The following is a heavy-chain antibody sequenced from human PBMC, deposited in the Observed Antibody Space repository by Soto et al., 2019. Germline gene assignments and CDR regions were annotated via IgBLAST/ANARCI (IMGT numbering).Heavy chain of an antibody. V-gene: IGHV1-8*01. D-gene: IGHD2-2*01. CDR3: ARGVVLVPAAYGMDV. Sequence: ASVKVSYKASGYTFTSYDINWVRQATGQGLEWMGWMNPNSGNTGYAQKFQGRVTMTRNTSISTAYMELSSLRSEDTAVYYCARGVVLVPAAYGMDVWGQGTTVTVSS. CDR1: GYTFTSYD. J-gene: IGHJ6*02. CDR2: MNPNSGNT.